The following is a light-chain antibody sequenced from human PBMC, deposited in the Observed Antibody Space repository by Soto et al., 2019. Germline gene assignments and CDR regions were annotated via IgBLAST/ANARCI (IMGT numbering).Light chain of an antibody. CDR1: QGISSA. CDR3: QQFNSYPLFT. Sequence: AIQLTQSPSSLSASVGDRVTITCRASQGISSALAWYQQKPGKAPKLLIYDASSLESGVPSRFSGSGSGTDFTLTISSLQPEDCATYYCQQFNSYPLFTFGPGTKVDIK. V-gene: IGKV1-13*02. J-gene: IGKJ3*01. CDR2: DAS.